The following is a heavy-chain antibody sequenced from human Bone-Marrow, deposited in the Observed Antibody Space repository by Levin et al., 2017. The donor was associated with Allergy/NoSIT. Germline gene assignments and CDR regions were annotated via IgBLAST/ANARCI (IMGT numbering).Heavy chain of an antibody. J-gene: IGHJ6*03. D-gene: IGHD2-2*01. V-gene: IGHV3-73*01. CDR2: IRSKANSYAT. CDR3: TRHGNIVVVPAARGGLEGDYYMDV. CDR1: GFTFSGSA. Sequence: PGGSLRLSCAASGFTFSGSAMHWVRQASGKGLEWVGRIRSKANSYATAYAASVKGRFTISRDDSKNTAYLQMNSLKTEDTAVYYCTRHGNIVVVPAARGGLEGDYYMDVWGKGTTVTVSS.